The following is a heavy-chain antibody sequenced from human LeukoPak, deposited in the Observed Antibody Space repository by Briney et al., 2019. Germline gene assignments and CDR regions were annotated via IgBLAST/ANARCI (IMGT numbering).Heavy chain of an antibody. CDR3: ARGQQQLVFDY. D-gene: IGHD6-13*01. V-gene: IGHV3-23*01. J-gene: IGHJ4*02. Sequence: GGSLRLSCAASGFTFSSYAMSWVRQAPGKGLEWVSAISGSGDNTYYADSVKGRFTISRDNSKNTLYLQMNSLRAEDTAVYYCARGQQQLVFDYWGQGTLVTVSS. CDR1: GFTFSSYA. CDR2: ISGSGDNT.